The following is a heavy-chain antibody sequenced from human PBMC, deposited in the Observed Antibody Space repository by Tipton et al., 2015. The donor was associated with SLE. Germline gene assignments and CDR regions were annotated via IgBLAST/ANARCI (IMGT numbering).Heavy chain of an antibody. CDR3: ARPVYCSSTTCSGPFHI. V-gene: IGHV4-34*01. Sequence: TLSLTCAVYGGSFSSYYWSWIRQPPGRGLEWIGEVNHRGSASYNPSPKSRVTISVDTSKNQFSLKLSSMTAADTAVYYCARPVYCSSTTCSGPFHIWGQGTMVTVSA. D-gene: IGHD2-2*01. CDR1: GGSFSSYY. CDR2: VNHRGSA. J-gene: IGHJ3*02.